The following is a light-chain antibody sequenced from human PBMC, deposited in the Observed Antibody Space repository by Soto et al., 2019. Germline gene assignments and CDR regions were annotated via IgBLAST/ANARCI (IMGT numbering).Light chain of an antibody. CDR2: LGS. Sequence: DIVMTQSPLSLPVTPGEPASISCRSSQSLLHSDGYKYLDWYLQKPGQSPQLLIYLGSNRASGVPDRFSGSGSGTDFTLKISRVEAEDVGVYYCMQGIQTPGTSVQGPKV. CDR3: MQGIQTPGT. V-gene: IGKV2-28*01. J-gene: IGKJ1*01. CDR1: QSLLHSDGYKY.